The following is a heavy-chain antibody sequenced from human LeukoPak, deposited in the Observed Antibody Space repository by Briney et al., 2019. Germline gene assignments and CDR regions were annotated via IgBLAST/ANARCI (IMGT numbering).Heavy chain of an antibody. Sequence: GGSLRLSCAASGFTVSSNYMSWVRQAPGKGLEWVSVIYSGGTTYYTDSVKGRFTISRDNSKNTLYLQMNSLRAEDTAVYYCARGSGSYYAEGCFDYWGRGTLVTVSS. D-gene: IGHD3-10*01. V-gene: IGHV3-53*01. J-gene: IGHJ4*02. CDR2: IYSGGTT. CDR3: ARGSGSYYAEGCFDY. CDR1: GFTVSSNY.